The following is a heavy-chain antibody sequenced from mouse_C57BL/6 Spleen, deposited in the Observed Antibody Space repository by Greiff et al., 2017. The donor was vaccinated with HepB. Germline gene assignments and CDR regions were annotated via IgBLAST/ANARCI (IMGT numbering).Heavy chain of an antibody. J-gene: IGHJ2*01. CDR3: AYTPRSSYGSHFDY. CDR1: GYTFTSYG. Sequence: QVQLQQSGAELARPGASVKLSCKASGYTFTSYGISWVKQRTGQGLEWIGEIYPRSGNTYYNEKFKGKATLTADKSSSTAYMELRSLTSEDSAVYYCAYTPRSSYGSHFDYWGQGTTLTVSS. D-gene: IGHD1-1*01. CDR2: IYPRSGNT. V-gene: IGHV1-81*01.